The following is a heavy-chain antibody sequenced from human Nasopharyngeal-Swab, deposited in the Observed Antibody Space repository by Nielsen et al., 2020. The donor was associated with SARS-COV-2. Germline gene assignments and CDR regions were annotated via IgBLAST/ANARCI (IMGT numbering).Heavy chain of an antibody. V-gene: IGHV2-26*01. D-gene: IGHD6-19*01. Sequence: SGPTLVQPTETLTLTCTVSGFSLSNARMGVSWIRQPPGKALEWLAHIFSNGEKSYSTSLKSRLTISKDTSKSQVVLTMTNMDPVDTATYYCAREDSSGSNYYGMDVWGQGTTVTVSS. CDR3: AREDSSGSNYYGMDV. CDR2: IFSNGEK. J-gene: IGHJ6*02. CDR1: GFSLSNARMG.